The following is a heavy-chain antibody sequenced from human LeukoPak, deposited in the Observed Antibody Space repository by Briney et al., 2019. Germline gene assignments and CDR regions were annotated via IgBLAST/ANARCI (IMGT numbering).Heavy chain of an antibody. CDR2: IKQDGTEK. CDR3: ARDYSG. V-gene: IGHV3-7*01. Sequence: GGSLRLSCAASGFTFSSYWMSWIRQAPGKGLEWLANIKQDGTEKNYLNSVKGRFTISRDNAKNSLYLQMNSLRAEDTAVYYCARDYSGWGQGTLVTVSS. CDR1: GFTFSSYW. D-gene: IGHD1-26*01. J-gene: IGHJ4*02.